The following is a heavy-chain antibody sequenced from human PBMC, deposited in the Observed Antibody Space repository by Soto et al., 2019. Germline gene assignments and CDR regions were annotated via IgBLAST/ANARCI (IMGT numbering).Heavy chain of an antibody. Sequence: GGSLRLSCAASGFTFSTYAMTLVRQAPGKGLEWVSVISGTGGGTNNADSAKGRFTTSRDNSKNTLYLQMNSLRAEDTAVYYCAKRAFYGSGIPNYYGMDVWGQGTAVTVSS. V-gene: IGHV3-23*01. CDR3: AKRAFYGSGIPNYYGMDV. J-gene: IGHJ6*02. CDR1: GFTFSTYA. CDR2: ISGTGGGT. D-gene: IGHD3-10*01.